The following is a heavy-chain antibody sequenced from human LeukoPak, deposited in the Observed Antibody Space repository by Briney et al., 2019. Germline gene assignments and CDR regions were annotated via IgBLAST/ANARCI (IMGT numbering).Heavy chain of an antibody. J-gene: IGHJ4*02. CDR1: GYTFTSYG. Sequence: ASVKVSCKASGYTFTSYGISWVRQAPGQGLEWMGWISACNGNTNYAQKLQGRVTMTTDTSTSTAYMELRSLRSDDTAVYYCARDDRDFYDFWRPFDYWGQGTLVTVSS. D-gene: IGHD3-3*01. CDR2: ISACNGNT. V-gene: IGHV1-18*01. CDR3: ARDDRDFYDFWRPFDY.